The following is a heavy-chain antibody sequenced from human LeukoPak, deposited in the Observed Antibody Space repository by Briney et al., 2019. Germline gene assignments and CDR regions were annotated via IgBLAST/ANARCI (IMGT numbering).Heavy chain of an antibody. J-gene: IGHJ4*02. CDR3: VSYSYGPGTFDY. CDR1: GGTFSSYA. V-gene: IGHV1-69*13. CDR2: IIPIFGTA. D-gene: IGHD5-18*01. Sequence: SVKVSCKASGGTFSSYAISWVRQAPGQGLEWMGGIIPIFGTANYAQKFQGRVTITADESTSTAYMELSSLRSEDTAVYYCVSYSYGPGTFDYWGQGTLVTASS.